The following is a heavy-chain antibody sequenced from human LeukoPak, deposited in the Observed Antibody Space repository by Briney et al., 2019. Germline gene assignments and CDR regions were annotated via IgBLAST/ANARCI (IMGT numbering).Heavy chain of an antibody. CDR3: ARGVATYDYVWGSYREEYYFDY. J-gene: IGHJ4*02. Sequence: ASVKVSCKASGYTFTSYDINWVRQATGQGLEWMGWMNPNSGNTGYAQKFQGRVTMTRNTSISTAYMELSSLRSEDTAVYYCARGVATYDYVWGSYREEYYFDYWGQGTLVTVSS. V-gene: IGHV1-8*01. CDR1: GYTFTSYD. D-gene: IGHD3-16*02. CDR2: MNPNSGNT.